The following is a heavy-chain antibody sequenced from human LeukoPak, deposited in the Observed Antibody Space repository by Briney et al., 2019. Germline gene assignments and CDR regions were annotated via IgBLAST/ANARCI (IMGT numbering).Heavy chain of an antibody. D-gene: IGHD3-10*01. CDR3: ARVGYPYYYGSGSYFDWYFDL. Sequence: SETLSLTCTVSGASISGYFWSWIRQPPGKGLEWIGYIYHSGSTYYNPSLKSRVTISVDRSKNQFSLKLSSVTAADTAVYYCARVGYPYYYGSGSYFDWYFDLWGRGTLVTVSS. V-gene: IGHV4-30-2*01. CDR1: GASISGYF. J-gene: IGHJ2*01. CDR2: IYHSGST.